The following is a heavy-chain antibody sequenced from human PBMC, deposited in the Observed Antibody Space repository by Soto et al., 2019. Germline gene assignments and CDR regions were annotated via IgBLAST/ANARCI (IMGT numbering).Heavy chain of an antibody. Sequence: QITLKESGPTLVKPTQTLTLTCTFSGFSLSTSGVGVGWIRQPPGKALEWLALIYWDDDKRYSPSLKSRLTITKDTSKNLVVLTMTNMDPVDTATYYCAHSSYAVSYDAFDIWGQGTMVTVSS. CDR2: IYWDDDK. V-gene: IGHV2-5*02. CDR1: GFSLSTSGVG. J-gene: IGHJ3*02. D-gene: IGHD1-20*01. CDR3: AHSSYAVSYDAFDI.